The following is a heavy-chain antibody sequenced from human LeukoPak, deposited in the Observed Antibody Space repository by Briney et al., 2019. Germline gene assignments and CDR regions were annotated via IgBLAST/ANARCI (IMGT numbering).Heavy chain of an antibody. CDR1: GFTFSSYW. D-gene: IGHD6-19*01. CDR2: IKSDGST. Sequence: GGSLRLSCAASGFTFSSYWMHWVRQTPGKGLMWVARIKSDGSTIYADSVQGRFTISRDNAKNMVYLQMNSLSAEDTAVYYCATGYSSGWYFYFQHWGQGSLVSVSS. J-gene: IGHJ1*01. V-gene: IGHV3-74*01. CDR3: ATGYSSGWYFYFQH.